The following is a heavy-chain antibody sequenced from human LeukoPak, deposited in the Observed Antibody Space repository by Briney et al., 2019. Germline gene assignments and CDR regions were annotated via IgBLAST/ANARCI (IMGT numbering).Heavy chain of an antibody. CDR1: RGTSNSHA. CDR2: IIPNLGTT. Sequence: PVKVCCKASRGTSNSHAISWVRQAPGQGLEWRGRIIPNLGTTNRAQNFQDRVTLTADKSTNTANMELTSLTPDDTAVYYCATTNDGGGYQWGDFFDFWGQGTLVTVSS. V-gene: IGHV1-69*04. J-gene: IGHJ4*02. D-gene: IGHD3-22*01. CDR3: ATTNDGGGYQWGDFFDF.